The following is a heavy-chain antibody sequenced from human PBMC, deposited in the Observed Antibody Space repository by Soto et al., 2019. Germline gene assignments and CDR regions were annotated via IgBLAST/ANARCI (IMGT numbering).Heavy chain of an antibody. CDR1: GGSLISYA. D-gene: IGHD6-6*01. Sequence: SVKVPCKAFGGSLISYAISWVRRDPGQGLEWMGGIIPIFGTANYAQKFQGRVTITADESTSTAYMELSSLRSEDTAVYYCAREGRSSSSRPYYYYGMDVWGQGTTVTVSS. CDR3: AREGRSSSSRPYYYYGMDV. J-gene: IGHJ6*02. V-gene: IGHV1-69*01. CDR2: IIPIFGTA.